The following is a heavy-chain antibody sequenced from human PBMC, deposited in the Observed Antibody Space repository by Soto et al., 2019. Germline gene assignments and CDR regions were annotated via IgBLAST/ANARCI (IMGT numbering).Heavy chain of an antibody. D-gene: IGHD5-18*01. V-gene: IGHV4-59*13. CDR3: ARDREGLDTGMVYYGMDV. J-gene: IGHJ6*02. Sequence: PSETLSLTCTVSGGSISSYYWSWIRQPPGKGLEWIGYIYYSGSTNYNPSLKSRVTISVDTSKNQFSLKLSSVTAAATAVYYCARDREGLDTGMVYYGMDVWGQGTTVTVSS. CDR1: GGSISSYY. CDR2: IYYSGST.